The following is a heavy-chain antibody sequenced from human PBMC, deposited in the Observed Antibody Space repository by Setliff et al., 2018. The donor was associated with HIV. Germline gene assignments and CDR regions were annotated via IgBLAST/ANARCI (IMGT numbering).Heavy chain of an antibody. V-gene: IGHV4-38-2*02. CDR2: IYHSATT. D-gene: IGHD3-3*01. CDR3: VRHVWSDDFLVPGWFDS. CDR1: GSFINSDY. J-gene: IGHJ5*01. Sequence: SETLSLTCTVSGSFINSDYWGWIRQPPGKGLEWIGSIYHSATTYYNPSLWGRVTMSVDTSKNQFSLKVTSVTAADTAVYKCVRHVWSDDFLVPGWFDSWSQGTLVTVSS.